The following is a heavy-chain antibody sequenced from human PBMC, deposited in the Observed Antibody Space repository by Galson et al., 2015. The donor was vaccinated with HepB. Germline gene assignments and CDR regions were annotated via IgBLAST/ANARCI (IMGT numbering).Heavy chain of an antibody. CDR2: IYYSGST. CDR3: ARGFGNSFGYGYYYDGMDV. Sequence: ETLSLTCAVSGYSISSSNWWGWIRQPPGKGLEWIGYIYYSGSTYYNPSLKSRVTMSVDTSKNQFSLKLSSVTAVDTAVYYCARGFGNSFGYGYYYDGMDVWGQGTTVTVSS. J-gene: IGHJ6*02. V-gene: IGHV4-28*03. D-gene: IGHD5-18*01. CDR1: GYSISSSNW.